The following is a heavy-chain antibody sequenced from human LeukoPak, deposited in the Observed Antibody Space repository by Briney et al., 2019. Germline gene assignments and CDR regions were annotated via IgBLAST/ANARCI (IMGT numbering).Heavy chain of an antibody. CDR1: GFTFSSYS. CDR2: ISSSSSYI. V-gene: IGHV3-21*01. J-gene: IGHJ4*02. CDR3: ARDIGSGGPFDY. Sequence: PGGSLRLSCAASGFTFSSYSMNWVRQAPGEGLEWGSSISSSSSYIYYPDSVKGRFIISRDNTKNSLYMQMNSLRAEDTAVYYCARDIGSGGPFDYWGQGTLVTVSS. D-gene: IGHD2-8*02.